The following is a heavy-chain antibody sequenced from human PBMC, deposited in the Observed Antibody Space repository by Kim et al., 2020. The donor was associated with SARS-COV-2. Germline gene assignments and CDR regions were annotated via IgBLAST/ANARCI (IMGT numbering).Heavy chain of an antibody. Sequence: YDNPSLKSRVTISVDTSKNQFSLKLSSVTAADTAVYYCARQGYSSGWYDYWGQGTLVTVSS. CDR3: ARQGYSSGWYDY. J-gene: IGHJ4*02. D-gene: IGHD6-19*01. V-gene: IGHV4-39*01.